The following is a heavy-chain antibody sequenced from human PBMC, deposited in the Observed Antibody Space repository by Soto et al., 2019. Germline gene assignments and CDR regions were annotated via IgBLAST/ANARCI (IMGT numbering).Heavy chain of an antibody. CDR2: IYYSGGT. Sequence: PSETLSLTCTVSGGSISSYYWSWIRQPPGKGLEWIGYIYYSGGTNYNPSLKSRVTMSVDTSKNQFSLNLSSVTAADTAVYYCARVTHGYNTRYYFDHWGQGTPVTVSS. CDR3: ARVTHGYNTRYYFDH. CDR1: GGSISSYY. D-gene: IGHD5-12*01. J-gene: IGHJ4*02. V-gene: IGHV4-59*01.